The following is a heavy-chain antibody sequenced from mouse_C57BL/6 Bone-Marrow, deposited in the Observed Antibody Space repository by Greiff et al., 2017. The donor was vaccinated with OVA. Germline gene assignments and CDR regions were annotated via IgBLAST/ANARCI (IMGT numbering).Heavy chain of an antibody. J-gene: IGHJ1*03. Sequence: VQLQQSGPELVKPGASVKISCKASGYAFSSSWMNWVKQRPGKGLEWIGRIYPGDGDTNYNGKFKGKATLTADKSSSTAYMQLSSLTSEDSAVYFCANYYGSSYPYWYFDGWGTGTTVTVSS. D-gene: IGHD1-1*01. CDR3: ANYYGSSYPYWYFDG. V-gene: IGHV1-82*01. CDR1: GYAFSSSW. CDR2: IYPGDGDT.